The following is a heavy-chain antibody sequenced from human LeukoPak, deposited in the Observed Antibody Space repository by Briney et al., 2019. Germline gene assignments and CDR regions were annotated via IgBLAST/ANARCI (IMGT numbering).Heavy chain of an antibody. J-gene: IGHJ6*04. Sequence: GGSLRLSCAASGFTFSSYAMSWVRQAPGKGLEWVSAISGSGGSTYYADSVKGRFTISRDNSKNTLYLQMNSLRAEDTALYYCARVRSSGYYYPADVWGKGTTVTVSS. CDR1: GFTFSSYA. CDR2: ISGSGGST. CDR3: ARVRSSGYYYPADV. V-gene: IGHV3-23*01. D-gene: IGHD3-22*01.